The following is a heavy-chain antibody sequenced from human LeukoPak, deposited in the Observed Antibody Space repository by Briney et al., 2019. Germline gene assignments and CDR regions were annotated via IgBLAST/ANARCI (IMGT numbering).Heavy chain of an antibody. CDR2: IYYSGSTNSGST. CDR1: GGSIGSYY. CDR3: VRSVDYLGYYFDY. D-gene: IGHD7-27*01. J-gene: IGHJ4*02. Sequence: SETLSLTCTVSGGSIGSYYWSWIRQPPGKGLEWIGYIYYSGSTNSGSTNYNPSLKSRVTVSVDTSKNQFSLKLSSVTAADTAVYYCVRSVDYLGYYFDYWGQGTLVTVSS. V-gene: IGHV4-59*01.